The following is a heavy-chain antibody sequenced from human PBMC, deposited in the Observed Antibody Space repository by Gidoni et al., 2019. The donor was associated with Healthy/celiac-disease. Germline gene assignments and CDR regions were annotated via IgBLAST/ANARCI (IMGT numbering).Heavy chain of an antibody. J-gene: IGHJ4*02. Sequence: QVQLQQWGAGLLKPSETLSLTCAVYGGSFSCYYWSWIRQPPGKGLEWIGEINHSGSTNYNPSLKSRVTISVDTSKNQFSLKLSSVTAADTAVYDCARGWKGGMATSYWGQGTLVTVSS. CDR2: INHSGST. CDR1: GGSFSCYY. CDR3: ARGWKGGMATSY. D-gene: IGHD5-12*01. V-gene: IGHV4-34*01.